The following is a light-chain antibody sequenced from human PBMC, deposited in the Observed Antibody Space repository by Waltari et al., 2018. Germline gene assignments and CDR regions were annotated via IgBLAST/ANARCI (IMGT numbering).Light chain of an antibody. J-gene: IGLJ2*01. CDR2: KDT. V-gene: IGLV3-25*03. Sequence: SYELTQPPSVSVSPGQTARIPCSGDALPKQYAFWYRQKPGQAPELLIYKDTERPSGIPERVSASSSGTTVTLTITGVQPEDEADYYCQSADSTNTYWVFGGGTKLTVL. CDR3: QSADSTNTYWV. CDR1: ALPKQY.